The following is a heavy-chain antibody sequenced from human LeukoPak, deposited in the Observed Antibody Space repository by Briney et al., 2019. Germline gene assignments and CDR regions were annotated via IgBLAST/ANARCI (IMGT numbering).Heavy chain of an antibody. CDR1: GFTVSSNY. CDR2: IYSGGNT. CDR3: ARDSSGPLY. D-gene: IGHD6-19*01. V-gene: IGHV3-66*01. Sequence: GGSLRLSCAASGFTVSSNYMSWVRQGPGKGLEWVSVIYSGGNTDYADSVKGRFTISRDNSKNTLYLQMNSLRAEDTAVYYCARDSSGPLYWGQGTLVTVSS. J-gene: IGHJ4*02.